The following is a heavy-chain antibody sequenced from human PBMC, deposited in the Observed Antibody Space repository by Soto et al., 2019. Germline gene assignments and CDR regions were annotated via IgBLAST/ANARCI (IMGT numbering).Heavy chain of an antibody. Sequence: QAQLQESGPGLVRPSGTLSLTCTVSRFSVTNNKYWNWVRQSPGKALEWIGEIYRSGATYYNPSRGGRAIISRDKPKNKIPLNLTSGTAADTAVYYWARDSRYCTDGGSSIMRNAFDFWGQGTLVTVSS. D-gene: IGHD2-8*01. CDR2: IYRSGAT. CDR1: RFSVTNNKY. J-gene: IGHJ3*01. V-gene: IGHV4-4*02. CDR3: ARDSRYCTDGGSSIMRNAFDF.